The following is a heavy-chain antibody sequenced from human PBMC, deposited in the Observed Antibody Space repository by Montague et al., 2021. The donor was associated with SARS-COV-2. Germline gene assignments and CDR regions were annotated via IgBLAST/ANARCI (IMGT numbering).Heavy chain of an antibody. J-gene: IGHJ4*02. CDR2: IDPSDSYT. Sequence: QSGAEVKTPGESLRISCKGSGYSFTSYWISWVRQMPGKGLEWMGRIDPSDSYTNYSPSFQGHVTISADKSISTAYLQWSSLKAPDTAMYYCARRSYSSSWYDYWGQGTLVTVSS. CDR3: ARRSYSSSWYDY. D-gene: IGHD6-13*01. V-gene: IGHV5-10-1*01. CDR1: GYSFTSYW.